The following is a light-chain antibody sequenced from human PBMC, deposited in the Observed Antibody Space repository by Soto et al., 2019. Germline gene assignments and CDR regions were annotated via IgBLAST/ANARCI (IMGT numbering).Light chain of an antibody. CDR1: QSISSDH. V-gene: IGKV3-20*01. CDR2: DAS. J-gene: IGKJ3*01. CDR3: QQSAT. Sequence: ELVLTQSACLLAWSSGERATLACRASQSISSDHFAWSQQRPGQSPRLLIYDASSRPPGIPDRFSGSGSGTDFTLTISRLEPEDFAVYYCQQSATFGPGTKVDIK.